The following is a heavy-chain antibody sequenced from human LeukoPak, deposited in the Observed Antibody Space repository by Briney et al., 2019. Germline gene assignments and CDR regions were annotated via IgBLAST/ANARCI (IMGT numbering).Heavy chain of an antibody. J-gene: IGHJ4*02. Sequence: GGSLRLSCAASGFTVDSNYMSWVRQAQGKGLEWVSTIYTGGNTYYAASVNGRFTISRDFSKNTLFLHMNSLRAEDTAMYYCARGDDSGYYDYFDYWGQGALVTVSS. V-gene: IGHV3-53*01. CDR1: GFTVDSNY. D-gene: IGHD3-22*01. CDR2: IYTGGNT. CDR3: ARGDDSGYYDYFDY.